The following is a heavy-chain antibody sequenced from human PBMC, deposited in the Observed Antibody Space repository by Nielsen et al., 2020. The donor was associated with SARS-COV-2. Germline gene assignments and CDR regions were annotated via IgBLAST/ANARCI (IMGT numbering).Heavy chain of an antibody. CDR1: GFTFSRFG. Sequence: GESLKISCAASGFTFSRFGMHWVRQAPGKGLEWVAVIWYDGSNKYYADSVKGRFTISRDNSKNTLYLQMNSLRAEDTAVYYCASTYSSGWYASFDNWGQGTLVTVSS. CDR2: IWYDGSNK. D-gene: IGHD6-19*01. CDR3: ASTYSSGWYASFDN. V-gene: IGHV3-33*08. J-gene: IGHJ4*02.